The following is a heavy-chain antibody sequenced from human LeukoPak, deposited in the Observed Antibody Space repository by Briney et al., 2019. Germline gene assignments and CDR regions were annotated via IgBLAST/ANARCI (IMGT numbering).Heavy chain of an antibody. CDR1: GFTFSSCE. D-gene: IGHD6-13*01. CDR3: ARQSGVIAAGGSFDI. Sequence: GGSLRLSCAASGFTFSSCEMNWVRQAPGKGLEWLSYISSSGTTTYYADSVKGRFTISRDNAKNSLYLQMNSLRAEDTAVYYCARQSGVIAAGGSFDIWGQGSLVTVSS. V-gene: IGHV3-48*03. CDR2: ISSSGTTT. J-gene: IGHJ4*02.